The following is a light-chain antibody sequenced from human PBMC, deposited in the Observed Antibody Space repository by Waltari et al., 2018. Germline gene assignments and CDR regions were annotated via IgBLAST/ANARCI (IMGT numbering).Light chain of an antibody. J-gene: IGKJ2*01. Sequence: DIVMTQSPASLAVSVGEGATVDRKSSQSVLYSSNNKNYLAWYQQKPGQPPKLLIYWASTRESGVPDRFSGSGSGTDFTLTISSLQAEDVAVYYCLQYYSTPLTFGQGTKLEIK. CDR1: QSVLYSSNNKNY. CDR2: WAS. CDR3: LQYYSTPLT. V-gene: IGKV4-1*01.